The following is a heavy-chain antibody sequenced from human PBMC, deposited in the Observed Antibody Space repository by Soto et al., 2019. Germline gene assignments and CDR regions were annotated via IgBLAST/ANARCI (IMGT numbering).Heavy chain of an antibody. D-gene: IGHD5-18*01. CDR1: GGTFSSYA. CDR2: IIPIFGTA. Sequence: QVQLVQSGAEVKKPGSSVKVSCTASGGTFSSYAISWVRQAPGQGLEWMGGIIPIFGTANYAQKFQGRVTITADESTSTAYMELSSLRSEDTAVYYCASRPVDTAMDASYYYYYYGMDVWGQGTTVTVSS. CDR3: ASRPVDTAMDASYYYYYYGMDV. J-gene: IGHJ6*02. V-gene: IGHV1-69*01.